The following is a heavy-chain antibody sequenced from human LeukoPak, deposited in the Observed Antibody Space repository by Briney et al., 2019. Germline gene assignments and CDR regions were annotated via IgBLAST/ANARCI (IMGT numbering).Heavy chain of an antibody. Sequence: TGGSLRLSCAAPEFTFSSYAMSSVRQAPGKGLGWGSPISGSGGSTYYADSVKGRFTISRDNSKNTLYLQMNSLKAEDTAVYYWAKDRNWYAATFDYWGQGTLVTVSS. J-gene: IGHJ4*02. CDR1: EFTFSSYA. CDR2: ISGSGGST. D-gene: IGHD1-20*01. CDR3: AKDRNWYAATFDY. V-gene: IGHV3-23*01.